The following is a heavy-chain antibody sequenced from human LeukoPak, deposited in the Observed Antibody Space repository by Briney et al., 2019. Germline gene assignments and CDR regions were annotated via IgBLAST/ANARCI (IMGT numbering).Heavy chain of an antibody. CDR2: ISSSSTHT. D-gene: IGHD6-13*01. CDR1: GFTSSDYY. V-gene: IGHV3-11*06. CDR3: ARVGSIAAAGTPDY. J-gene: IGHJ4*02. Sequence: GGSLRLSCAASGFTSSDYYMSCISSSSTHTIYADSVKGRFTISRDNAKNSLSLQVNSLRADDTAVYYCARVGSIAAAGTPDYWGQGTLVTVSS.